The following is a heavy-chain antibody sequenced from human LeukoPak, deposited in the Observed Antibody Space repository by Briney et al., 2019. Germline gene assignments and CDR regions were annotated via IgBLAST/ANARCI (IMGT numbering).Heavy chain of an antibody. CDR1: GFTVSSNS. V-gene: IGHV3-53*01. CDR3: GRLKRSGYIIDL. J-gene: IGHJ4*02. D-gene: IGHD3-16*02. Sequence: GGSLRLSCAVSGFTVSSNSMSWVRQAPGKGLEWVSVINSGGNTSYGDPVKGRFTISRDNSKNTLYLQLNSLRAEDTAVYYCGRLKRSGYIIDLWGQGTLVTVSS. CDR2: INSGGNT.